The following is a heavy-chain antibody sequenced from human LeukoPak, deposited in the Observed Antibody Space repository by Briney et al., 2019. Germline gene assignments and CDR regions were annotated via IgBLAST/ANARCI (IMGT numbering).Heavy chain of an antibody. J-gene: IGHJ4*02. D-gene: IGHD6-6*01. CDR1: GGSISSYY. V-gene: IGHV4-59*01. Sequence: ASETLSLTCTVSGGSISSYYWSWIRQPPGKGLEWIGYIYYSGSTNYNPSLKSRVTISVDTSKNQFSLKLSSVTAADTAVYYCARDLSGSSSFGYWGQGTLVTVSS. CDR2: IYYSGST. CDR3: ARDLSGSSSFGY.